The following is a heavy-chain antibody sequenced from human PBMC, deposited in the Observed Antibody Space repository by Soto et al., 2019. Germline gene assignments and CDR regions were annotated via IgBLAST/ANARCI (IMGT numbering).Heavy chain of an antibody. Sequence: SETLSLTCDVSGFSISSGYYWGWIRQSPGEGLEWIASMFHRGDTLYNPSLKSRVTIAVDTSKNQVSLEMTSVTAADTAMYYCVRYSRLDIDGFDSWGQGTVVTVSS. CDR3: VRYSRLDIDGFDS. V-gene: IGHV4-38-2*01. CDR2: MFHRGDT. D-gene: IGHD2-21*01. CDR1: GFSISSGYY. J-gene: IGHJ3*02.